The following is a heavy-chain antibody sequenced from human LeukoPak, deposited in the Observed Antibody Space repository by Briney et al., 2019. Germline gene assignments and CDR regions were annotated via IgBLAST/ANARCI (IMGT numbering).Heavy chain of an antibody. J-gene: IGHJ4*02. CDR1: GFTFDDYG. CDR3: ATWPYGSGSYGGVDY. Sequence: AGGSLRLSCAASGFTFDDYGMSWVRQVPGKGLEWVSGINWNGGATGYADSVKGRFTISRDDAKNSLYLQMNSLRVEDTAFYHCATWPYGSGSYGGVDYWGQGTLVTVSS. V-gene: IGHV3-20*01. D-gene: IGHD3-10*01. CDR2: INWNGGAT.